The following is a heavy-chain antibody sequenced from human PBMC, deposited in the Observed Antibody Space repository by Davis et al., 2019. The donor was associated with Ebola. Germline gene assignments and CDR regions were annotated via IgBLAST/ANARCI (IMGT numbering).Heavy chain of an antibody. J-gene: IGHJ5*02. Sequence: GESLKISCAASGFTFSSYAMSWVRQAPGKGPEWVSAISGSGGSTYYADSVKGRFTISRDNSKNTLYLQMNSLRAEDTAVYYCAKSVVLGREWFDPWGQGTLVTVSS. CDR1: GFTFSSYA. D-gene: IGHD2-8*01. V-gene: IGHV3-23*01. CDR3: AKSVVLGREWFDP. CDR2: ISGSGGST.